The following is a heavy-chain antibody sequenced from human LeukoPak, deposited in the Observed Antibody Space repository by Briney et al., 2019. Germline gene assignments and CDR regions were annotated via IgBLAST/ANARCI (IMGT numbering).Heavy chain of an antibody. CDR2: ISGSGGST. J-gene: IGHJ4*02. CDR3: AKTPRECSAGSCYGGYFDC. Sequence: GGSLRLSCAASGFTFSSYSMNWVRQAPGKGLEWVSAISGSGGSTYYADSVKGRFTISRDNSKNTLSLQMNSLRVEDTAVYYCAKTPRECSAGSCYGGYFDCWGQGTLITVSS. V-gene: IGHV3-23*01. CDR1: GFTFSSYS. D-gene: IGHD2-15*01.